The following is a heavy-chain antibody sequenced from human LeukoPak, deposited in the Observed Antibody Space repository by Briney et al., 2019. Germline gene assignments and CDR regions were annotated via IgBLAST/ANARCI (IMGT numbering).Heavy chain of an antibody. CDR2: IWYDGSNK. J-gene: IGHJ4*02. D-gene: IGHD4-23*01. V-gene: IGHV3-33*06. Sequence: GGSLRLSCAASGFTFSSYGMHWVRQAPGKGLEWVAVIWYDGSNKYYADSVKGRFTISRDNSKNTLYLQVDSLRAEDTAVYYCAKDLPAYGGKSEVYWGQGTLVTVSS. CDR1: GFTFSSYG. CDR3: AKDLPAYGGKSEVY.